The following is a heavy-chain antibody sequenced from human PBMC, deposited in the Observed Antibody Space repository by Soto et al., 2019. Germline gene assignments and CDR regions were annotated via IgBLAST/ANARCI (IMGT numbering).Heavy chain of an antibody. V-gene: IGHV3-7*01. D-gene: IGHD2-15*01. CDR3: ARGIVVVVAATPRWFDP. CDR1: GFTFISYW. CDR2: IKQDGSEK. J-gene: IGHJ5*02. Sequence: GGSLRLSCAASGFTFISYWMSWVRQAPGKGLEWVANIKQDGSEKYYVDSVKGRFTISRDNAKNSLYLQMNSLRAEDTAVYYCARGIVVVVAATPRWFDPWGQGTLVTVSS.